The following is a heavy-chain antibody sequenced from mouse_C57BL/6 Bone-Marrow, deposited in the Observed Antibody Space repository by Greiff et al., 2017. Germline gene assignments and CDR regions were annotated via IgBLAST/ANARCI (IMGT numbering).Heavy chain of an antibody. J-gene: IGHJ3*01. D-gene: IGHD1-1*01. CDR1: GYTFTNYW. CDR3: ARSFSAVAPWLAY. V-gene: IGHV1-63*01. Sequence: QVQLKQSGAELVRPGTSVKMSCKASGYTFTNYWIGWAKQRPGHGLEWIGDIYPGGGYTNYNEKFKGKATLTADKSSSTAYMQFSSLTSEDSAIYYCARSFSAVAPWLAYWGQGTLVTVAA. CDR2: IYPGGGYT.